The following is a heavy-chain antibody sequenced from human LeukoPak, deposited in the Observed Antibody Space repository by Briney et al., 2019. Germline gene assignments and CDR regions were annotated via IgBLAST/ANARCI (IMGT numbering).Heavy chain of an antibody. CDR2: IITIFGTA. D-gene: IGHD3-3*01. CDR3: ARGGRLPYPYYFDY. V-gene: IGHV1-69*05. CDR1: VGTFTSYA. Sequence: SVKVSCKASVGTFTSYAISWVRQAPGQGLEWMGRIITIFGTANYAQKFQGRVTITTDESTSTAYMELSSLRSEDTAVYYCARGGRLPYPYYFDYWGQGTLVTVSP. J-gene: IGHJ4*02.